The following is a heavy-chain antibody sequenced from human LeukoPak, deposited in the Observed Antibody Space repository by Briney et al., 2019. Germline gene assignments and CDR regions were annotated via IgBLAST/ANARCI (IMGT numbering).Heavy chain of an antibody. J-gene: IGHJ4*02. CDR3: AIYSGPYGSSWFDY. V-gene: IGHV4-39*01. D-gene: IGHD6-13*01. Sequence: SETLSLTCTVSGDSISSSSYYWGWIRQPPGKGLEWIGSIYYSGSTYYNPSLKSRVTISVDTSKNQFSLKLSSVAAADTAVYYCAIYSGPYGSSWFDYWGQGTLVTVSS. CDR2: IYYSGST. CDR1: GDSISSSSYY.